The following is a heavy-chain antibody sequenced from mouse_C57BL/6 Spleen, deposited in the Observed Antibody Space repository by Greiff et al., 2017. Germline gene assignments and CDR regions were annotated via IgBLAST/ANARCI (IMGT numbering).Heavy chain of an antibody. CDR2: IDPSDSYT. J-gene: IGHJ3*01. CDR1: GYTFTSYW. Sequence: QVQLQQPGAELVKPGASVKLSCKASGYTFTSYWMQWVKQRPGQGLEWIGEIDPSDSYTNYNQKFKGKATLTVDTSSSTAYMQLSSLTSEDSAVYDCARQGHDYGSRGFAYWGQGTLVTVSA. V-gene: IGHV1-50*01. CDR3: ARQGHDYGSRGFAY. D-gene: IGHD1-1*01.